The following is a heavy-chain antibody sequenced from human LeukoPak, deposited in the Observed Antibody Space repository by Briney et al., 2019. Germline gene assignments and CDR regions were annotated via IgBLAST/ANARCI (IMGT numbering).Heavy chain of an antibody. Sequence: GGSLRLSCAASGFTFSSYAMHWVRQAPGKGLEWVAVISYDGSNKYYADSVKGRFTISRDNSKNTLYLQMNSLRAEDTAVYYCAKLGAVAVAFDYWGQGTLVTVSS. CDR3: AKLGAVAVAFDY. V-gene: IGHV3-30*04. CDR2: ISYDGSNK. D-gene: IGHD6-19*01. J-gene: IGHJ4*02. CDR1: GFTFSSYA.